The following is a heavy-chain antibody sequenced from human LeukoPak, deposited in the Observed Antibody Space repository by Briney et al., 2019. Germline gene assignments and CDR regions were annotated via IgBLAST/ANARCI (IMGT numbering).Heavy chain of an antibody. Sequence: AGGSLRLSCAASGFTFSSYGMHWVRQAPGKGLEWVAFIRYDGSNKYYADSVKGRFTTSRDNSKNTLYLQMNSLRAEDTAVYYCAKGTRRGEGSDAFDIWGQGTMVTVSS. V-gene: IGHV3-30*02. D-gene: IGHD3-10*01. J-gene: IGHJ3*02. CDR1: GFTFSSYG. CDR3: AKGTRRGEGSDAFDI. CDR2: IRYDGSNK.